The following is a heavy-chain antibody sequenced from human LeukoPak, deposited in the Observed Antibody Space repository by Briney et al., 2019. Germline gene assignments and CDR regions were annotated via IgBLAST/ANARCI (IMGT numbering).Heavy chain of an antibody. D-gene: IGHD2-2*01. CDR1: GYSFTSYG. V-gene: IGHV1-3*01. J-gene: IGHJ5*02. Sequence: ASVKVSCKASGYSFTSYGISWVRQAPGQGLEWMGWINAGNGNTKYSQKFQGRVTITRDTSASTAYMELSSLRSEDTAVYYCARAIVVVPSRYNWFDPWGQGTLVTVSS. CDR2: INAGNGNT. CDR3: ARAIVVVPSRYNWFDP.